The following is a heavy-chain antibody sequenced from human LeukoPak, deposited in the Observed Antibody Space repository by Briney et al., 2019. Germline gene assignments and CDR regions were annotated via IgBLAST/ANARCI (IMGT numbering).Heavy chain of an antibody. D-gene: IGHD4-23*01. CDR2: IYYSGST. J-gene: IGHJ4*02. V-gene: IGHV4-30-4*02. Sequence: SDTLPLTCTVSGGSISSGDYYWSWIRQPPGKGLEWIGYIYYSGSTYYNPSLKSRVTISVDTSKNQFSLKLSSVTAADTAVYYCARDLLNEGNHLDYWGQGTLVTVSS. CDR3: ARDLLNEGNHLDY. CDR1: GGSISSGDYY.